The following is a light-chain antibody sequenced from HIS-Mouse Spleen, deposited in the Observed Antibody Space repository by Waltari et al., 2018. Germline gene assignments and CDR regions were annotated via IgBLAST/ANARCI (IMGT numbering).Light chain of an antibody. CDR3: QQYYSTPYT. CDR1: QSVLYSSNNKNY. CDR2: WAS. J-gene: IGKJ2*01. Sequence: DIVMTQSPDSLAVSLGERATINCKSSQSVLYSSNNKNYLAWYQQKPGQPLKLLIYWASTRESGVPDRFSCSGSGTDFTLTISSLQAEDVAVYYCQQYYSTPYTFGQGTKLEIK. V-gene: IGKV4-1*01.